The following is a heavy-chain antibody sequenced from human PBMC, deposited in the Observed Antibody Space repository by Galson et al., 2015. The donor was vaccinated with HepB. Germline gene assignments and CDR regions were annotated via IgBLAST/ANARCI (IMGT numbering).Heavy chain of an antibody. Sequence: SLRLSCAASGFTFGNYGMHWVRQAPGKGLEWVAVIWNDGNNRYYSDSVKGRFSISRDNSKNTLYLQMNSLRAEDTAMYYCAKDAYKSSYYLDTWVQCALVSVSS. V-gene: IGHV3-33*06. CDR2: IWNDGNNR. J-gene: IGHJ4*02. CDR3: AKDAYKSSYYLDT. CDR1: GFTFGNYG. D-gene: IGHD3-16*01.